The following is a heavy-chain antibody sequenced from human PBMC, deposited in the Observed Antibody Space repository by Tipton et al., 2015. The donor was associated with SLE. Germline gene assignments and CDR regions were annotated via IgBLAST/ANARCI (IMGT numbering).Heavy chain of an antibody. J-gene: IGHJ4*02. Sequence: SLRLSCVASGFTFSSYGVHWVRQAPGKGLEWVSVIWYDGSSKYYPDSVKGRFTISRDDSKNTLYLQMNSLRAEDTAMYYCATGTFEYWGQGTLVTVSS. CDR2: IWYDGSSK. CDR1: GFTFSSYG. V-gene: IGHV3-33*03. CDR3: ATGTFEY.